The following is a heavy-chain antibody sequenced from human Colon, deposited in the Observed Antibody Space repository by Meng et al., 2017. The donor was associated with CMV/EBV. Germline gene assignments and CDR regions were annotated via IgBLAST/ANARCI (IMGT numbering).Heavy chain of an antibody. CDR1: GFTFSNYG. CDR3: AKDWGTGPYYFDN. Sequence: GESLKISCAASGFTFSNYGVHWVRQAPGRGLQWVAAIWYDGSQTHYEDSVKGRFTISRDNAKNTVHLEMNSLRDGDTAVYYCAKDWGTGPYYFDNWGQGTLVTVSS. V-gene: IGHV3-33*03. J-gene: IGHJ4*02. CDR2: IWYDGSQT. D-gene: IGHD3-16*01.